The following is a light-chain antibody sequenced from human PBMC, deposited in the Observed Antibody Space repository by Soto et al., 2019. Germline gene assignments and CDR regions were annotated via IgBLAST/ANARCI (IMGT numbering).Light chain of an antibody. CDR2: DVS. CDR1: SSDVGGYNY. V-gene: IGLV2-14*01. Sequence: QSALTQPASVSGSPGQSIIISCTGTSSDVGGYNYVSWYRQHPGKAPKLIIYDVSNRPSGVSIRFSGSKSGNTASLTISGLQAEDEADYYCSSYTSSSTPFLFGTGTQLTVL. J-gene: IGLJ1*01. CDR3: SSYTSSSTPFL.